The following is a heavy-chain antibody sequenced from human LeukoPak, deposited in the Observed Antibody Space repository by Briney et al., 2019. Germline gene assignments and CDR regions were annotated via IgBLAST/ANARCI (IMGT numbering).Heavy chain of an antibody. V-gene: IGHV1-18*01. CDR2: ISAYNGNT. Sequence: ASVKDSCKAPGYTFTSYGISWVRQAPGQGLEWMGWISAYNGNTNYAQKLQGRVTMTTDTSTSTAYMELRSLRSDDTAVYYCARGYPYGSGSYYNNEYYFDYWGQGTLVTVSS. J-gene: IGHJ4*02. CDR3: ARGYPYGSGSYYNNEYYFDY. CDR1: GYTFTSYG. D-gene: IGHD3-10*01.